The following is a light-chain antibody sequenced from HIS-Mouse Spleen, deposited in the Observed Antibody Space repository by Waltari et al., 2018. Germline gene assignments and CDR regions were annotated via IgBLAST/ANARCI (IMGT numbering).Light chain of an antibody. CDR2: RNN. J-gene: IGLJ3*02. CDR3: AAWDDSLSGPV. CDR1: SPNIRSTY. Sequence: QSVLTQPPSASGTPGPRVPISCSGSSPNIRSTYGYWYQHPPGTAPKLPIYRNNQRPSGVPDRFSGSKSGTSASLAISGLRSEDEADYYCAAWDDSLSGPVFGGGTKLTVL. V-gene: IGLV1-47*01.